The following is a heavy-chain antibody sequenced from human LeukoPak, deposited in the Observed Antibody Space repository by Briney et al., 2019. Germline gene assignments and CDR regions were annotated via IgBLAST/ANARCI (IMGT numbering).Heavy chain of an antibody. CDR2: INSDGTST. J-gene: IGHJ4*02. Sequence: PGGSLTLSCAASGFTFTSYWMHWVRQAPGKGLVWVSRINSDGTSTAYADSVKGRFTISRDNAKNMLYLQMNSLRVDDAAVYYCVRGAPFDYWGQGTLVAVSS. D-gene: IGHD1-26*01. V-gene: IGHV3-74*01. CDR1: GFTFTSYW. CDR3: VRGAPFDY.